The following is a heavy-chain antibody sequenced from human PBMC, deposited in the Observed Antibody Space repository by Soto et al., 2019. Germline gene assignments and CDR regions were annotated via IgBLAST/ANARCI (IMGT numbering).Heavy chain of an antibody. Sequence: ASVKVSCKASGYTFTGYYMHWVRQAPGQGLEWMGWINPNSGGTNYAQKFQGRVTMTRDTSISTAYMELSRLRSDDTAVYYCARNHCTNGVCCDFDYWGQGTLVTVSS. CDR2: INPNSGGT. D-gene: IGHD2-8*01. CDR3: ARNHCTNGVCCDFDY. V-gene: IGHV1-2*02. J-gene: IGHJ4*02. CDR1: GYTFTGYY.